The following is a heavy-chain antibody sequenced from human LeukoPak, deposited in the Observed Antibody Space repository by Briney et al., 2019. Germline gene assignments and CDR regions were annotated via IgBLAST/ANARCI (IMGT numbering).Heavy chain of an antibody. J-gene: IGHJ2*01. D-gene: IGHD1-14*01. CDR1: GFTFSSYW. V-gene: IGHV3-74*01. CDR3: ARGRKDWYVDL. Sequence: PGGSLRLSCAASGFTFSSYWMHWVRQAPGKGLVWVSRINSDGSSTSYADSVKGRFTISRGNAKNTLYLQMNSLRAEDTAVHYCARGRKDWYVDLWGRGTLVTVSS. CDR2: INSDGSST.